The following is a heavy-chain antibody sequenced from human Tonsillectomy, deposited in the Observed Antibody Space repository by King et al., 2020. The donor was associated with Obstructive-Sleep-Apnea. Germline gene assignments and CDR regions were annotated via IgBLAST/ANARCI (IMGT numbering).Heavy chain of an antibody. CDR1: GGSISSGGYY. CDR2: IYYSGST. Sequence: VQLQESGPGLVKPSQTLSLTCTVSGGSISSGGYYWSWIRQHPGKGLEWIGYIYYSGSTYYNPSLKSRVTISVDTSKNQFSLRLSSVTAADTAVYYCARDNRGWSGGLDYWGQGTLVTVSS. V-gene: IGHV4-31*03. J-gene: IGHJ4*02. CDR3: ARDNRGWSGGLDY. D-gene: IGHD6-19*01.